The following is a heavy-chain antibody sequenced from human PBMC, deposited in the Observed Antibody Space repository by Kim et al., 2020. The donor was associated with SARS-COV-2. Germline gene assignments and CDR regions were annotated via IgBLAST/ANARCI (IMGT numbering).Heavy chain of an antibody. D-gene: IGHD6-13*01. CDR2: IDWDDDK. Sequence: SGPTLVNPTQTLTLTCTFSGFSLSTSGMCVSWIRQPPGKALEWLARIDWDDDKYYSTSLKTSLTISKDTSKNQVVLTMTNMDPVDTATYYCARMPASIVAADYWGQGTLVTVSS. CDR3: ARMPASIVAADY. J-gene: IGHJ4*02. CDR1: GFSLSTSGMC. V-gene: IGHV2-70*11.